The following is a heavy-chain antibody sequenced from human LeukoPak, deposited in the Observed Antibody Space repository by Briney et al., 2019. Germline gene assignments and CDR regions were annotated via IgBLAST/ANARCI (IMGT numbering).Heavy chain of an antibody. CDR2: ISKSSSYI. Sequence: GGSLRLSCAASGFTFSNYSMNWVRQAPGKGLEWVSYISKSSSYIYYADSARGRFTISRDNAKKSLYLQMNSLRAGDTAVYYCARVIAAGGPDWFDPWGQGTLVTVSS. CDR1: GFTFSNYS. J-gene: IGHJ5*02. CDR3: ARVIAAGGPDWFDP. D-gene: IGHD6-13*01. V-gene: IGHV3-21*01.